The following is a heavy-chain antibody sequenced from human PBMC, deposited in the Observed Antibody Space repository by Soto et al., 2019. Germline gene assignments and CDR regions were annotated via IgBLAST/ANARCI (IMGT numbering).Heavy chain of an antibody. V-gene: IGHV1-8*01. J-gene: IGHJ4*02. CDR1: GYTFTNYD. Sequence: ASVKVSCKASGYTFTNYDINWVRQATGQGLEWMGWMNPRSGNRGYAQKFQGRVTMTRDTSINTAYMELSSLRSEDTAVYYCARGIARGEKYYFDYWGQGTLVTVSS. CDR3: ARGIARGEKYYFDY. D-gene: IGHD3-10*01. CDR2: MNPRSGNR.